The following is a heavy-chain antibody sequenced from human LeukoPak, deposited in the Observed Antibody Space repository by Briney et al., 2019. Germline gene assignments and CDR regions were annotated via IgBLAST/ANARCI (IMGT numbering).Heavy chain of an antibody. D-gene: IGHD6-19*01. CDR2: IYHSGSI. CDR1: GGSFSTSTDY. Sequence: TSSETLSLTCTVSGGSFSTSTDYWGWIRQPPGKGLVWIGNIYHSGSIECNSSLKSRVTISVDTSKNQFSLKLSSVTAADTAVYYCARDSSGWYASDYWGQGTLVTVSS. V-gene: IGHV4-39*02. CDR3: ARDSSGWYASDY. J-gene: IGHJ4*02.